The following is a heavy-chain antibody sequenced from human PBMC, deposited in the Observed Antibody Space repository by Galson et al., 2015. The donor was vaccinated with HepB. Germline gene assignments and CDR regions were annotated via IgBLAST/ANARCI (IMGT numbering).Heavy chain of an antibody. J-gene: IGHJ4*02. CDR3: AREVKYYDVLTGRFDY. Sequence: SLRLSCEASGFTVSSNYMSWVRQAPGKGLEWVSVIFRGGSTSYDEYVMVGFTMTRYNSKNKMYLQMNSLRAEDTAVYYCAREVKYYDVLTGRFDYWGQGTLVTVSS. CDR1: GFTVSSNY. D-gene: IGHD3-9*01. CDR2: IFRGGST. V-gene: IGHV3-66*02.